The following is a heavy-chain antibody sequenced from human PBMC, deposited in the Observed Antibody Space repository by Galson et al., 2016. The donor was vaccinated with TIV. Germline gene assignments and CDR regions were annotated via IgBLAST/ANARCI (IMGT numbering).Heavy chain of an antibody. D-gene: IGHD4-17*01. V-gene: IGHV4-39*07. Sequence: ETLSLTCTVSGGSISSSSYYWGWIRQPPGKGLEWIGNIYYSGSTYYNPSLKSRVTISVDTSKNQFSLKLSSVTAADTVVYYCARSGYGDFLSLRYFDYWGQGTLVTVSS. CDR3: ARSGYGDFLSLRYFDY. CDR1: GGSISSSSYY. CDR2: IYYSGST. J-gene: IGHJ4*02.